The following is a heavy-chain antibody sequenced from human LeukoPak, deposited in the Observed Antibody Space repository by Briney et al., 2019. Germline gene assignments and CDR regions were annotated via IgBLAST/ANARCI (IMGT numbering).Heavy chain of an antibody. Sequence: SVKVSCKTSGGTFSSYAISWVRQAPGQGLEWMGRIIPIFGTANYAQKFQGRVTITTDESTSTAYMELSSLRSEDTAVYYCAMALVYYDSSGYLVFDYWGQGTLVTVSS. V-gene: IGHV1-69*05. CDR1: GGTFSSYA. D-gene: IGHD3-22*01. J-gene: IGHJ4*02. CDR3: AMALVYYDSSGYLVFDY. CDR2: IIPIFGTA.